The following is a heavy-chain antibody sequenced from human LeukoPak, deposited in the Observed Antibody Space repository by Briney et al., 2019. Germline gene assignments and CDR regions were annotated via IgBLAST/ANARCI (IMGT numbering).Heavy chain of an antibody. CDR2: IVVGSGNT. Sequence: SVKVSCKASGFTFTSSAMQWVRQARGQRLEWIGWIVVGSGNTNYAQKFQERVTITRDMSTSTAYMKLSSLRSEDTAVYYCAASYNWNHNFDPWGQGTLVTVSS. CDR3: AASYNWNHNFDP. CDR1: GFTFTSSA. D-gene: IGHD1-14*01. J-gene: IGHJ5*02. V-gene: IGHV1-58*02.